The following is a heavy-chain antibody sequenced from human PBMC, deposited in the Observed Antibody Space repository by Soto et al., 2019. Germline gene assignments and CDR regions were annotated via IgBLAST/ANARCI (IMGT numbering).Heavy chain of an antibody. D-gene: IGHD2-21*02. J-gene: IGHJ6*02. CDR3: VRDADETAIVPAPWLV. Sequence: TLSLTCAVSGGSISSSHWWGWVRQAPGKGLEWIGEIYHSGSTNYNPSLKSRITMSVDKSKNQFSVNLSSVTAADTAVYYCVRDADETAIVPAPWLVWGRGAMVTVSS. CDR1: GGSISSSHW. V-gene: IGHV4-4*02. CDR2: IYHSGST.